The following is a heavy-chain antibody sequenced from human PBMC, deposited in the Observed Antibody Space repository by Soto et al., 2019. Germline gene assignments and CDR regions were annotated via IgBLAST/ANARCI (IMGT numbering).Heavy chain of an antibody. CDR3: SYCSSTNCYAEYYYYMDV. D-gene: IGHD2-2*01. CDR2: IKSKADGETT. CDR1: GLSFSNAW. Sequence: EVQLVESGGGLVKPGGSLRLSCAASGLSFSNAWMSWVRQAPGKRLEWVGRIKSKADGETTDYAAPVKGRFTISRDDSKNTLYLQMNSLKTEDTAVYYCSYCSSTNCYAEYYYYMDVWGKGTTVTVSS. V-gene: IGHV3-15*01. J-gene: IGHJ6*03.